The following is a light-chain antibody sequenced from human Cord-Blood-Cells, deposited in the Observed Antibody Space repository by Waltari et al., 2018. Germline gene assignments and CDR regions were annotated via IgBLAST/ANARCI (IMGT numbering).Light chain of an antibody. CDR1: QSLLHSNGYTY. Sequence: DIVMTHSPLSLPVTPVEPASISCRSSQSLLHSNGYTYLDWYLQKPGQSPQLLIYLGSNRASGVPDRFRGSGSGTDFTLKISRVEAEDVGVYYCMQALQTIFTFGPGTKVDIK. V-gene: IGKV2-28*01. CDR2: LGS. CDR3: MQALQTIFT. J-gene: IGKJ3*01.